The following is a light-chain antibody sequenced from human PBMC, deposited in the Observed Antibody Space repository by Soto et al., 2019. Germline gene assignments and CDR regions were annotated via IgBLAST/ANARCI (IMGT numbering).Light chain of an antibody. V-gene: IGKV1-5*01. CDR3: QQYNSYPLT. CDR2: DAS. CDR1: QSISNW. J-gene: IGKJ4*01. Sequence: DIQMTQSPSTLSASVGDRVTITCRASQSISNWLAWYQQRPGKAPKLLIYDASGLESGVPSRFSGSGSGTEFTLTINSLQPDDFTTYFCQQYNSYPLTFGGGTK.